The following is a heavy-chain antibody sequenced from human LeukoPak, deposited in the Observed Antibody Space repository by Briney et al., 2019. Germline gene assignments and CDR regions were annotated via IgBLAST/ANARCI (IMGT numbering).Heavy chain of an antibody. D-gene: IGHD3-3*01. CDR2: INPSGGST. CDR3: AREGHYDFWSGYQKRGYNNWSDP. Sequence: GASVKVSCTASGYTFTSYYMPWVRQAPGQGLEWMGIINPSGGSTSYAQKFQGRVTMTRDTSTSTVYMELSSLRSEDTAVYYCAREGHYDFWSGYQKRGYNNWSDPRGQGTLVTVSS. CDR1: GYTFTSYY. V-gene: IGHV1-46*01. J-gene: IGHJ5*02.